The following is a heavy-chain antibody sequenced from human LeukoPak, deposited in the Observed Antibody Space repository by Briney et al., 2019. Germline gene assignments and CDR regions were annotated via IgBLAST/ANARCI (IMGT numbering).Heavy chain of an antibody. CDR3: ARWDERDWAFGT. Sequence: PSETLSLTCIVSGASITTYSWNWLRQSPGKGLEWIGYFSLGGTTSYTSSLKSRVTISRDTSKNQLSLKLTSVTAADTAVYYRARWDERDWAFGTWGPGTLVTVSS. J-gene: IGHJ5*02. CDR2: FSLGGTT. V-gene: IGHV4-59*08. D-gene: IGHD2-21*02. CDR1: GASITTYS.